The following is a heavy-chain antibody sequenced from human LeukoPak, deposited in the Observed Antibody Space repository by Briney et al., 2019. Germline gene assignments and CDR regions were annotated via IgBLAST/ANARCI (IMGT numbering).Heavy chain of an antibody. Sequence: ASVKVSCKASGGTFSSYAISWVRQAPGQGLEWMGGIIPILGIANYAQKFQGRVTMTEDTPTDTAYMELSSLRSEDTAVYYCATDLVAVAGDYWGQGTLVTVSS. D-gene: IGHD6-19*01. CDR1: GGTFSSYA. CDR3: ATDLVAVAGDY. J-gene: IGHJ4*02. V-gene: IGHV1-69*04. CDR2: IIPILGIA.